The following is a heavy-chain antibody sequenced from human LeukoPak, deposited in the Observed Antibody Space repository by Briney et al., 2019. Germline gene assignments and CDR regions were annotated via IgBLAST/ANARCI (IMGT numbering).Heavy chain of an antibody. CDR3: ARDSRYSSSYPDY. V-gene: IGHV1-18*01. J-gene: IGHJ4*02. D-gene: IGHD6-6*01. CDR1: GDILTSYG. Sequence: ASVKVSCKTSGDILTSYGISWVRQAPGQGLEWMGWISAYNGNTNYAQKLQGRVTMTTDTSTSTAYMELRSLRSDDTAVYYCARDSRYSSSYPDYWGQGTLVTVSS. CDR2: ISAYNGNT.